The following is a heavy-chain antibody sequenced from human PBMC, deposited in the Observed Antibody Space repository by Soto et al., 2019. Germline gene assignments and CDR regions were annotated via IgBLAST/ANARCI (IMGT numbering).Heavy chain of an antibody. Sequence: SETLSLTCAVYGGSFSGYYWSWIRQPPGKGLEWIGEINHSGSTNYNPSLKSRVTISVDTSKNQFSLKLSSVTAADTAVYYCARVGARIRFLPDYWGQGTLVTVSS. D-gene: IGHD3-3*01. CDR2: INHSGST. J-gene: IGHJ4*02. CDR1: GGSFSGYY. CDR3: ARVGARIRFLPDY. V-gene: IGHV4-34*01.